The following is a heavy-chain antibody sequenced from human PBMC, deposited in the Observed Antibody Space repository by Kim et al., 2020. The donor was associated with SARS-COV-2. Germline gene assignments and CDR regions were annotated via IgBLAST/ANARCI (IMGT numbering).Heavy chain of an antibody. D-gene: IGHD2-15*01. V-gene: IGHV1-46*01. CDR2: INPSGGST. CDR1: GYTFTSYY. CDR3: ARDGRVPSRYCSGGSCYYWFDP. J-gene: IGHJ5*02. Sequence: ASVKVSCKASGYTFTSYYMHWVRQAPGQGLEWMGIINPSGGSTSYAQKFQGRVTMTRDTSTSTVYMELSSLRSEDTAVYYCARDGRVPSRYCSGGSCYYWFDPWGQGTLVTVSS.